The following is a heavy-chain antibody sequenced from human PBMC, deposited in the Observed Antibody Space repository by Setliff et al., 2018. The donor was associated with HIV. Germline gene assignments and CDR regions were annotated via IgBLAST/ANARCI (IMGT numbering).Heavy chain of an antibody. CDR1: SGAISRAASY. CDR3: ARPFPCASTTCYFAAFDM. CDR2: IFYRGDT. V-gene: IGHV4-39*01. J-gene: IGHJ3*02. Sequence: SETLSLTCTVSSGAISRAASYWSWIRQSPGKGLEWIGTIFYRGDTYYNPSLKSRLTLSVDTSKSQFSLRLASVTAAGTAVYYCARPFPCASTTCYFAAFDMWGQGIPVTV. D-gene: IGHD2-2*01.